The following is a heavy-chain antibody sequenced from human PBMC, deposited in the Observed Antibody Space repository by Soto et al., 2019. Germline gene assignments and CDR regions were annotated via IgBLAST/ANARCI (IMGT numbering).Heavy chain of an antibody. J-gene: IGHJ6*02. CDR3: ARVVGYYYYSSGSPYYGMDV. CDR2: IIPILGIA. D-gene: IGHD3-22*01. CDR1: GGTFSSYT. Sequence: SVKVSCKASGGTFSSYTISWVRQAPGQGLEWMGRIIPILGIANYAQKFQGRVTITADKSTSTAYMELSSLRSEDTAVYYCARVVGYYYYSSGSPYYGMDVWGQGTTVTVSS. V-gene: IGHV1-69*02.